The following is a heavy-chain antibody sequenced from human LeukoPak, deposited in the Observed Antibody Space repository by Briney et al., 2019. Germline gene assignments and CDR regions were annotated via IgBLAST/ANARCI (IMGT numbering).Heavy chain of an antibody. V-gene: IGHV3-48*03. Sequence: GGSLRLSCAASGFTFSSYEMNWVRQAPGKGLEWVSYISSSGSTIYYADSVKGRFTISRDNAKNSLYLQMNSLRAEDTAVYYCAREQYYYGSGSYYNVDWFDPWGQGTLVTVSS. D-gene: IGHD3-10*01. CDR1: GFTFSSYE. J-gene: IGHJ5*02. CDR2: ISSSGSTI. CDR3: AREQYYYGSGSYYNVDWFDP.